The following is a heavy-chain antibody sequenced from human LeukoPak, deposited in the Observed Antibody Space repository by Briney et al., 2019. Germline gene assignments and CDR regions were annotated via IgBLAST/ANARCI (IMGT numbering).Heavy chain of an antibody. V-gene: IGHV1-18*01. CDR3: AREEDGGYFDWLSPLEAKHHNWFDP. Sequence: ASVKVSCKASGYTFTSYGISWVRQAPGQGLEWMGWISAYNGNTNYAQKLQGRVTMTTDTSTSAAYMELRSLRSDDTAVYYCAREEDGGYFDWLSPLEAKHHNWFDPWGQGTLVTVSS. J-gene: IGHJ5*02. CDR1: GYTFTSYG. CDR2: ISAYNGNT. D-gene: IGHD3-9*01.